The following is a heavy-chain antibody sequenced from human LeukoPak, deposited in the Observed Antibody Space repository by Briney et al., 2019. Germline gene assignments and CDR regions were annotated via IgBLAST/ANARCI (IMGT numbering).Heavy chain of an antibody. CDR2: IIPIFGTA. V-gene: IGHV1-69*05. CDR3: AICSSSIGDYYYYYMDV. J-gene: IGHJ6*03. Sequence: GASVKVSCKASGGTFSSYAISWVRQAPEQGLEWMGGIIPIFGTANYAQKFQGRVTITTDESTSTAYMELSSLRSEDTAVYYCAICSSSIGDYYYYYMDVWGKGTTVTVSS. CDR1: GGTFSSYA. D-gene: IGHD6-6*01.